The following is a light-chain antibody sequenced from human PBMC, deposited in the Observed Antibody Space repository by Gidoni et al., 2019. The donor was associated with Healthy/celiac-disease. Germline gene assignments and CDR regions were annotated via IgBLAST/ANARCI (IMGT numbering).Light chain of an antibody. CDR2: KAS. Sequence: DIQMTQSPSTLSASVGDRVTITCRASQSISSWLAWYQQKPGKAPKLLIYKASSLESGVPSRFSVSGSGTEFTLTISSLQPDDFATYYCQQYNSYSSMCSFGQGTKLEIK. CDR1: QSISSW. V-gene: IGKV1-5*03. CDR3: QQYNSYSSMCS. J-gene: IGKJ2*04.